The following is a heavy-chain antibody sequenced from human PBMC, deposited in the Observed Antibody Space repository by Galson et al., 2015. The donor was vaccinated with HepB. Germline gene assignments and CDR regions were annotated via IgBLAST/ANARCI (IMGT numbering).Heavy chain of an antibody. CDR3: ALTGGNGSGSPPPGAFDI. CDR2: FDPEDGET. V-gene: IGHV1-24*01. J-gene: IGHJ3*02. CDR1: GYTLTELS. Sequence: SVKVSCKVSGYTLTELSMHWVRQAPGKGLEWMGGFDPEDGETTYAQKFQGRVTMTEDTSTDTAYMELSSLRSEDTAVYYCALTGGNGSGSPPPGAFDIWGQGTMVTVSS. D-gene: IGHD3-10*01.